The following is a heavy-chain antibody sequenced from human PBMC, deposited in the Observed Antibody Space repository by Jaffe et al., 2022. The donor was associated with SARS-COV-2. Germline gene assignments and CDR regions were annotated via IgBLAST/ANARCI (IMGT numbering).Heavy chain of an antibody. CDR2: IRTEAYGGTT. V-gene: IGHV3-49*05. CDR1: GFTFGDFA. CDR3: ARVEWELFQPGPNWFDP. D-gene: IGHD1-26*01. Sequence: EVQMVESGGGLVKPGRSLRLSCTGSGFTFGDFAMSWFRQAPGKGLEWVGFIRTEAYGGTTEYAASVKGRFTISRDDSESIAYLQMNSLKTEDTAVYYCARVEWELFQPGPNWFDPWGQGTQVTVSS. J-gene: IGHJ5*02.